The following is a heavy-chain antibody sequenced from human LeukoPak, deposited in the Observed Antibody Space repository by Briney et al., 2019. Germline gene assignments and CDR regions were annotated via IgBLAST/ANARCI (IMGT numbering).Heavy chain of an antibody. CDR2: ISGSGGST. CDR3: AKKYNTGLDP. D-gene: IGHD1-14*01. CDR1: GFTFSSYW. V-gene: IGHV3-23*01. Sequence: PGGSLRLSCAASGFTFSSYWMHWVRQAPGKGLEWVSDISGSGGSTYYADSVKGRFTISRDNSKNTLYLQMNSLRAEDTAVYYCAKKYNTGLDPWGQGTLVTVSS. J-gene: IGHJ5*02.